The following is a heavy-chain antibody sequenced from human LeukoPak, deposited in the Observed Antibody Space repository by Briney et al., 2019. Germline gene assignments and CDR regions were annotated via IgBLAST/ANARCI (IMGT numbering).Heavy chain of an antibody. D-gene: IGHD6-13*01. CDR1: GFIFSAYW. CDR3: ARGASSSHDY. Sequence: GGSLRLSCEASGFIFSAYWMTWVRQAPGKGLEWVSYISSSSSYTNYADSVKGRFTISRDNAKNSLYLQMNSLRAEDTAVYYCARGASSSHDYWGQGTLVTVSS. CDR2: ISSSSSYT. V-gene: IGHV3-11*06. J-gene: IGHJ4*02.